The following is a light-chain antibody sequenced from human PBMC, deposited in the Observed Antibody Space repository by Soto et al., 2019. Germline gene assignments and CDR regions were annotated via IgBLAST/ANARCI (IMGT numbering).Light chain of an antibody. Sequence: EIVMKQSPATLSVSQGERATLSCRASQSVSNNYLAWYQQKPGQAPRLLIYSASRRATGIPDRFTGSGSGTDFTLTINRVEPEDFAVYFCQQYAGSPRTFGQGTIVDIK. CDR2: SAS. CDR3: QQYAGSPRT. CDR1: QSVSNNY. V-gene: IGKV3-20*01. J-gene: IGKJ1*01.